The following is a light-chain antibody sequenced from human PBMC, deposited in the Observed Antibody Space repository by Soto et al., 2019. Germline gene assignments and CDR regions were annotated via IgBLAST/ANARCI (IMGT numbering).Light chain of an antibody. J-gene: IGKJ2*01. CDR2: GAS. CDR1: QSVSTRY. V-gene: IGKV3-20*01. Sequence: ESLLTQSPGTLSLSPGERATISCRASQSVSTRYLAWYQQQPGQANRLLIYGASFRAAGIPVRSSGSGAGTDSTLTITSLEPEDFAVYYCHQFGSSPLAFTFGQGTKLEI. CDR3: HQFGSSPLAFT.